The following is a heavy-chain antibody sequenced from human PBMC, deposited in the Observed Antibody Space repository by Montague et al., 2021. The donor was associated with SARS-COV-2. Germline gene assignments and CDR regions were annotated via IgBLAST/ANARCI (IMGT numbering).Heavy chain of an antibody. J-gene: IGHJ6*02. CDR1: GRSMRSDSFY. V-gene: IGHV4-39*01. CDR2: VLYSGTT. Sequence: SETLSLTCNVSGRSMRSDSFYWVWIRQPPGRSLEWIGYVLYSGTTYYNPSLTRPVTISADPSKTASFLEMTSVTAAATAVYYCAIQAGDYGDSGGVYYYNRVDVWGQGTTVTVSS. CDR3: AIQAGDYGDSGGVYYYNRVDV. D-gene: IGHD4-17*01.